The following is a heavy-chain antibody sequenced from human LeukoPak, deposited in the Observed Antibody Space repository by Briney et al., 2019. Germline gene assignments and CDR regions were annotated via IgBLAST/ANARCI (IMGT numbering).Heavy chain of an antibody. CDR1: GGSISSSSYY. D-gene: IGHD3-10*01. J-gene: IGHJ4*02. V-gene: IGHV4-39*01. CDR3: AREGYRGLFIGELLYLDY. Sequence: SETLSLTCTVSGGSISSSSYYWGWIRQPPGKGLEWIGSIYYSGSTYYNPSLKSRVTISVDTSKNQFSLKLSSVTAADTAVYYCAREGYRGLFIGELLYLDYWGQGTLVTVSS. CDR2: IYYSGST.